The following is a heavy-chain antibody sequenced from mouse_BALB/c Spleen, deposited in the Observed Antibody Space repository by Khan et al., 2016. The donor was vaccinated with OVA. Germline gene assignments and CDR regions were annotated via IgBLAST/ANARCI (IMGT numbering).Heavy chain of an antibody. CDR1: GYAFTNYL. CDR2: INPGSGGT. V-gene: IGHV1-54*01. J-gene: IGHJ3*01. Sequence: VQLQQSGAELVRPGTSVKVSCKASGYAFTNYLIEWVKQRPGQGLEWIGVINPGSGGTNYNDKFKGKATLTADKSSSTAYMQISSLTSDDSAVYYCARGGYGSLAYWGQGTLVTVSA. CDR3: ARGGYGSLAY. D-gene: IGHD1-1*02.